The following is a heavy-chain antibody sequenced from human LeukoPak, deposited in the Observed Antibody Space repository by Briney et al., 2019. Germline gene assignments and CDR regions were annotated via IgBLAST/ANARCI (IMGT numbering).Heavy chain of an antibody. Sequence: GGSLRLSCAPSGLTFSSHGLSWVRQAPGMGLEWVSSTSTSGGSTYYADSVKGRFTISRDNTKNTLYLHMNSLRAEDTALYYCANTRILGAMILGEFWGQGTLVTVSS. J-gene: IGHJ4*02. CDR1: GLTFSSHG. CDR2: TSTSGGST. V-gene: IGHV3-23*01. CDR3: ANTRILGAMILGEF. D-gene: IGHD1-26*01.